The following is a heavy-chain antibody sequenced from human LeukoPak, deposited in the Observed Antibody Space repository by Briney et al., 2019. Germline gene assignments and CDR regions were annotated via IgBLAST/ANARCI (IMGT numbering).Heavy chain of an antibody. CDR3: ARCGLGYCSSTSCSHIYYYYYMDV. CDR2: ISSDGSNP. V-gene: IGHV3-30*03. Sequence: GGSLRLSCAASVSTFRAQGMHWVRQAPAKVLEWVAIISSDGSNPYYADSVKGRFTISRDNSKNTLYLQMDSLRAEDTAVYYCARCGLGYCSSTSCSHIYYYYYMDVWGKGTTVTVSS. J-gene: IGHJ6*03. CDR1: VSTFRAQG. D-gene: IGHD2-2*01.